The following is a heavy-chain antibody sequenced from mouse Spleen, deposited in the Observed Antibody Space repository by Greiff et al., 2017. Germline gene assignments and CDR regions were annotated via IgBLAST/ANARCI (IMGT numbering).Heavy chain of an antibody. CDR3: ARYDSSGYSWFAY. V-gene: IGHV1-53*01. CDR2: INPSNGGT. J-gene: IGHJ3*01. D-gene: IGHD3-2*01. CDR1: GYTFTSYW. Sequence: VQLQQPGTELVKPGASVKLSCKASGYTFTSYWMHWVKQRPGQGLEWIGNINPSNGGTNYNEKFKSKATLTVDKSTSTAYMQLSSLTSEDSAVYYCARYDSSGYSWFAYWGQGTLVTVSA.